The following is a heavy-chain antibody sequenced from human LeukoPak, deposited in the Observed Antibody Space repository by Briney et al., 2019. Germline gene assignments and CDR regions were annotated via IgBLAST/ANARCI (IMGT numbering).Heavy chain of an antibody. J-gene: IGHJ4*02. Sequence: PSETLSLTCTVSGGSISSSTYYWGWIRQPPGNGPEWTGSIYYSGSTYYSPTLKSRATISVDTSKNQFSLKLSSVTAADTAVYYCARRACSGGSCRAYFDYWGQGTLVTVSS. CDR1: GGSISSSTYY. CDR2: IYYSGST. V-gene: IGHV4-39*01. D-gene: IGHD2-15*01. CDR3: ARRACSGGSCRAYFDY.